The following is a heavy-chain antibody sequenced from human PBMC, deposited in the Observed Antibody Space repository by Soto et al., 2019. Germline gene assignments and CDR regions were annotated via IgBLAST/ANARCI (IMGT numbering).Heavy chain of an antibody. J-gene: IGHJ6*02. V-gene: IGHV1-58*02. Sequence: RASVKVSCKASGFDFGSFGIQFLRQTRGRGLEWIGWIVVASGRTNYARQFQGRVALSRDMSSTTAYMDLYDLKSDDTAVYFCSADHPHTAIGWPVWGQGTTVTVSS. CDR1: GFDFGSFG. CDR3: SADHPHTAIGWPV. CDR2: IVVASGRT.